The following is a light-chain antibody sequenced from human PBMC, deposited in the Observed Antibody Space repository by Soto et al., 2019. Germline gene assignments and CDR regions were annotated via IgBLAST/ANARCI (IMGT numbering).Light chain of an antibody. V-gene: IGKV1-39*01. J-gene: IGKJ1*01. CDR3: QQSYSTPRT. CDR2: AAS. Sequence: DIQMTQSPSSLSASVGDRVTITCRASQSISSYLNWYQQKPGKAPKLLIYAASSLQSGVPSRFSGSRSRTDFTLTINSLQPEDFATYYSQQSYSTPRTFGQGTKVEIK. CDR1: QSISSY.